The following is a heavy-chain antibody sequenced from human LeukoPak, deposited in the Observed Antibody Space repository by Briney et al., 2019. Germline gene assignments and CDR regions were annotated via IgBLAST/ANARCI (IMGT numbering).Heavy chain of an antibody. V-gene: IGHV3-66*01. D-gene: IGHD5-12*01. CDR2: IYSGGST. CDR1: GFTFSSYG. CDR3: ARGPSGYHNI. J-gene: IGHJ4*02. Sequence: GGSLRLSCAASGFTFSSYGMHWVRQAPGKGLEWVSLIYSGGSTNYADSVKGRFTISRDSSKNTLYLQMNGLRAEDTAVYYCARGPSGYHNIGGQGTLVTVSS.